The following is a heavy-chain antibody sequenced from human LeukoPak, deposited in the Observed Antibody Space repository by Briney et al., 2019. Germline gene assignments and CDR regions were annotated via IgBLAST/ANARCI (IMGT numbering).Heavy chain of an antibody. CDR1: GYSFTNYY. V-gene: IGHV1-2*02. CDR2: ISPTSGGT. D-gene: IGHD2-2*01. Sequence: ASVTVSCKTSGYSFTNYYIHWVRQAPGQGLEWMGWISPTSGGTNYAQKFQGRVSLTRDTSTGTAFLDLRRLASNDTATYYCARAQRPPSYFFDFWGQGTLVTVSS. CDR3: ARAQRPPSYFFDF. J-gene: IGHJ4*02.